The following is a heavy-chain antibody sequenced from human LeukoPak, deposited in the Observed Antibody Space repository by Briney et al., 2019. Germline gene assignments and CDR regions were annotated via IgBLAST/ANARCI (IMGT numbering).Heavy chain of an antibody. CDR1: GGSFSGYY. CDR3: ASAHGYSSSWYVV. CDR2: INHSGST. V-gene: IGHV4-34*01. Sequence: PSETLSLTCAVYGGSFSGYYWSWIRQPPGKGLEWIGEINHSGSTNYNPSLKSRVTISVDTSKNQFSLKLSSVTAADTAAYYCASAHGYSSSWYVVWGQGTLVTVSS. J-gene: IGHJ4*02. D-gene: IGHD6-13*01.